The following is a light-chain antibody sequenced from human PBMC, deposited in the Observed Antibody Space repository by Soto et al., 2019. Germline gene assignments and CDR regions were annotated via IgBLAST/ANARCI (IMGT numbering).Light chain of an antibody. CDR1: ISAVGSYNL. Sequence: QSVLTQPASVSGSPGQSITISCTGTISAVGSYNLVSWYQQHPGKAPKLMIYEVSKRPSGVSNRFSGSKSGNTASLTISGLQAEDEADYYCCSYAGSSTYVFGTGTKLTVL. J-gene: IGLJ1*01. CDR3: CSYAGSSTYV. V-gene: IGLV2-23*02. CDR2: EVS.